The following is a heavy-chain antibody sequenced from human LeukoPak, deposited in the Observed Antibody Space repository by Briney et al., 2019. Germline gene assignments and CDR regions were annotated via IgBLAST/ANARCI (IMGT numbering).Heavy chain of an antibody. CDR3: ARGRGGGRYFDY. CDR2: INHSGST. CDR1: GGSFSGYY. D-gene: IGHD1-26*01. J-gene: IGHJ4*02. V-gene: IGHV4-34*01. Sequence: SETLSLTCAVYGGSFSGYYWSWIRQPPGKGPEWIGEINHSGSTNYNPSLKSRVTISVDTSKNQFSLKPSSVTAADTAVYYCARGRGGGRYFDYWGQGTLVTVSS.